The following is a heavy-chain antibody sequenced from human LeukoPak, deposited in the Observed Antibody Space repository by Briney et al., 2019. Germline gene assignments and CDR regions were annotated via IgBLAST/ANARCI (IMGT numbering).Heavy chain of an antibody. V-gene: IGHV4-34*01. D-gene: IGHD6-6*01. Sequence: KPSETLSLTCAVYGGSFSGYYWSWIRQPPGKGLEWIGEINHSGSTNYNPSLKSRVTISVDTSKNQFSLNLSSVTAADTAVYYCASGVLSGSSSGLVWFDPWGQGTLVTVSS. CDR2: INHSGST. CDR3: ASGVLSGSSSGLVWFDP. CDR1: GGSFSGYY. J-gene: IGHJ5*02.